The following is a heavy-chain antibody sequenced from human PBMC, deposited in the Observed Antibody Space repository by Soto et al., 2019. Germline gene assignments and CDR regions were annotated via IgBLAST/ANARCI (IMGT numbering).Heavy chain of an antibody. CDR3: ARVDVAVVPAAMYYFDS. CDR2: FDPEDGET. V-gene: IGHV1-24*01. Sequence: ASVKVSCKVSGYTLTELSMHWVRQAPGKGLEWMGGFDPEDGETIYAQKFQGRVTMTEDTSTDTAYMELSSLRSEDTAVYYCARVDVAVVPAAMYYFDSWGQGTLVTVSS. D-gene: IGHD2-2*03. J-gene: IGHJ4*02. CDR1: GYTLTELS.